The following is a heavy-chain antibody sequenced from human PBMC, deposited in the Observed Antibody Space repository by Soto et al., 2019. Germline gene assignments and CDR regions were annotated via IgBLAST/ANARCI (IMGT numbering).Heavy chain of an antibody. CDR3: VRFLEWQIFDY. Sequence: SETLSLTCTVSGGSISSSSYYWGWIRQPPGKGLEWIGSIYYSGSTYYNPSLKSRVTISVDTSKNQFSLKLSSVTAADTAVYYCVRFLEWQIFDYWGQGTLVTVSS. CDR2: IYYSGST. J-gene: IGHJ4*02. D-gene: IGHD3-3*01. V-gene: IGHV4-39*01. CDR1: GGSISSSSYY.